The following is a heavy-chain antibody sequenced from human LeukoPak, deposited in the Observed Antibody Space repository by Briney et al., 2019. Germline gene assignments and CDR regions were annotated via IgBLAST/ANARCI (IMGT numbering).Heavy chain of an antibody. Sequence: ASVKVSCTASGYIFTNYAMHWVRQAPGQRLEWMGWINAGNGNTNYAQKLQGRVTMTTVTSTSTAYMELRSLRSDDTAVYYCARGGENYGDSFDYWGQGTLVTVSS. CDR2: INAGNGNT. D-gene: IGHD4-17*01. CDR3: ARGGENYGDSFDY. CDR1: GYIFTNYA. J-gene: IGHJ4*02. V-gene: IGHV1-3*01.